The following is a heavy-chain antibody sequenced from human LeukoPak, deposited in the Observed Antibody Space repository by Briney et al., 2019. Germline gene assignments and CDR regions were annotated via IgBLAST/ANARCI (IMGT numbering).Heavy chain of an antibody. CDR3: ARDRDCSSTSCPYNWFDP. V-gene: IGHV1-18*01. CDR2: ISAYNGNT. D-gene: IGHD2-2*01. J-gene: IGHJ5*02. Sequence: ASVKVSCKASGYTFTSYGISWVRQAPGQGLEWMGWISAYNGNTNYAQKLQGRVTMTTDTSTSTAYMELRSLRSDDTAVYYCARDRDCSSTSCPYNWFDPWGQGTLVTVSS. CDR1: GYTFTSYG.